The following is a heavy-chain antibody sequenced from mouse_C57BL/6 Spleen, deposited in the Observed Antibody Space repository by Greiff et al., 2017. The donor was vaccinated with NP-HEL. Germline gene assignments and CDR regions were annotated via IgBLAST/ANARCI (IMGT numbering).Heavy chain of an antibody. J-gene: IGHJ2*01. D-gene: IGHD1-1*01. CDR1: GFTFSDYG. CDR3: ATGSSAFDC. V-gene: IGHV5-17*01. CDR2: ISSGSSTI. Sequence: EVQLQQSGGGLVKPGGSLKLSCAASGFTFSDYGMHWVRQAPEKGLEWVAYISSGSSTIYYADTVKVRFTISRDNAKNTLFLQRTSLRSEDAAMYYCATGSSAFDCWGQGTALTVAS.